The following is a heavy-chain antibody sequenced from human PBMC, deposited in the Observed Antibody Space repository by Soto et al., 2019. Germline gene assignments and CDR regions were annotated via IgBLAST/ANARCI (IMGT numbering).Heavy chain of an antibody. CDR1: GGSISSYY. D-gene: IGHD3-3*01. CDR2: IYYSGST. V-gene: IGHV4-59*01. Sequence: PSETLSLTCTVSGGSISSYYWSWIRQPPGKGLEWIGYIYYSGSTNYNPSLKSRVTISVDKSKNQFSLKLSSVTAADTAVYYCAIAFDSYYDFWSSYPDAFDIWGQGTMVTVSS. J-gene: IGHJ3*02. CDR3: AIAFDSYYDFWSSYPDAFDI.